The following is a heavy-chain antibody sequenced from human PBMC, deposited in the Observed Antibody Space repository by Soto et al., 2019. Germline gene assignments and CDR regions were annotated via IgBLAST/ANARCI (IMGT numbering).Heavy chain of an antibody. CDR2: IYYSGST. CDR3: ARHPMRAVAGTEVSYFDY. Sequence: QLQLQESGPGLVKPSETLSLTCTVSGGSISSSSYYWGWIRQPPGKGLEWIGSIYYSGSTYYNPSLKSRVTISVDTSKNQFPLKLSAVTAADTAVYYCARHPMRAVAGTEVSYFDYWGQGTLVTVSS. D-gene: IGHD6-19*01. V-gene: IGHV4-39*01. CDR1: GGSISSSSYY. J-gene: IGHJ4*02.